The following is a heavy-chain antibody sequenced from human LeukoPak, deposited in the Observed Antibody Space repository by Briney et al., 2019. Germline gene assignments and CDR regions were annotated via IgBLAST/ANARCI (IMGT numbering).Heavy chain of an antibody. CDR2: LSSDGRTT. Sequence: GRSLRLSCAASGFTFSSYGIHWVRQAPGKGLEWVAVLSSDGRTTYYADSVKGRFTISRDNSKSTMYVQMNSLRTEDTAVYYCTKEGAVTGSMWFDHWGQGTLVTVSS. CDR3: TKEGAVTGSMWFDH. D-gene: IGHD6-19*01. CDR1: GFTFSSYG. J-gene: IGHJ5*02. V-gene: IGHV3-30*18.